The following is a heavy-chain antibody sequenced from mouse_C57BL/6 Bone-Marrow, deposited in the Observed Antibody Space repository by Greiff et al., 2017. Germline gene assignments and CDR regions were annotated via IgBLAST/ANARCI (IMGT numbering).Heavy chain of an antibody. CDR1: GYTFTSYW. J-gene: IGHJ2*01. Sequence: VQLQQPGAELVKPGASVKLSCKASGYTFTSYWMQWVKQRPGQGLEWIGEIDPSDSYTNYNQKFKGKATLTVDTSSSTAYMQLSSLTSEDSAVYYCARGGYDYDGDYFDYWGQGTTLTVSS. V-gene: IGHV1-50*01. CDR3: ARGGYDYDGDYFDY. D-gene: IGHD2-4*01. CDR2: IDPSDSYT.